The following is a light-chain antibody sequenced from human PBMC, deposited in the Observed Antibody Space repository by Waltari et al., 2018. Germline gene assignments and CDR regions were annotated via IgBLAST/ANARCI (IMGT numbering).Light chain of an antibody. V-gene: IGKV3-20*01. J-gene: IGKJ1*01. CDR3: QQYSSSPLT. CDR1: QSVSSNY. CDR2: GAS. Sequence: EIVLTQSPGTLSLSPGERAPLSCRASQSVSSNYLAWYQQKPGQAPRRLIYGASSRATGIPARFSGSGSGTDFTLTISGLEPADFAVYYCQQYSSSPLTFGQGTKVE.